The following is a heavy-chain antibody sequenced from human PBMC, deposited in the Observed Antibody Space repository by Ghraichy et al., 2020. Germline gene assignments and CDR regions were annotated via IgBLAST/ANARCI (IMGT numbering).Heavy chain of an antibody. J-gene: IGHJ4*02. CDR3: AKAGSEDDFSNSRTYFFDT. CDR1: GFTFRNYA. V-gene: IGHV3-23*01. D-gene: IGHD4-11*01. CDR2: LSATGLST. Sequence: GALRLSCAASGFTFRNYAMSWLRQAPGKGLEWVSALSATGLSTYYADSVKGRFTISRDNLKNTVSLQMNSLRAEDTALYYCAKAGSEDDFSNSRTYFFDTWGQGTLVTVSS.